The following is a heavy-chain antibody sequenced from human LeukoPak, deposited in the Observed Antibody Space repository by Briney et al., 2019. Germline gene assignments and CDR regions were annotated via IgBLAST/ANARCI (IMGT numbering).Heavy chain of an antibody. Sequence: GGSLRLSCAASGFTFSSYGMHWVRQAPGKGLEWEAVISYDGSNKYYADSVKGRFTISRDNSKNTLYLQMNSLRAEDTAVYYCASWDYYDSSGYYPSDYWGQGTLVTDSS. D-gene: IGHD3-22*01. V-gene: IGHV3-30*03. CDR3: ASWDYYDSSGYYPSDY. CDR2: ISYDGSNK. J-gene: IGHJ4*02. CDR1: GFTFSSYG.